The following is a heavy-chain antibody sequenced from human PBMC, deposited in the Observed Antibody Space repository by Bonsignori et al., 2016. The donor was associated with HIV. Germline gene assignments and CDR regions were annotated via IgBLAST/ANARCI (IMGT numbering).Heavy chain of an antibody. D-gene: IGHD3-3*02. Sequence: GGSLRLSCAASGFTFSTYSMNWVRQAPGKGLEWVASISSNSGYLYYGDPFKGRFSISRDNAKNALFLVMKDVRVEDTAVYFCARGVHSISLKAVVPRPGLDYWGQGTLITVSS. CDR2: ISSNSGYL. CDR3: ARGVHSISLKAVVPRPGLDY. CDR1: GFTFSTYS. J-gene: IGHJ4*01. V-gene: IGHV3-21*01.